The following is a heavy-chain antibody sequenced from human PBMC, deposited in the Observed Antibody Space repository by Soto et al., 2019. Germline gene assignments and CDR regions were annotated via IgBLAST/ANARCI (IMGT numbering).Heavy chain of an antibody. CDR1: GCSISSSSYY. CDR2: IYYSGST. D-gene: IGHD6-19*01. V-gene: IGHV4-39*01. J-gene: IGHJ4*02. CDR3: ARRTVNIRTFYSGLKTHCFDY. Sequence: SETLSLTCAFSGCSISSSSYYWGWIRQPPGKGLEWIGSIYYSGSTHYTPSLQSRVAISVDTSKNQFSLKLNSVTAADTAVYYCARRTVNIRTFYSGLKTHCFDYWGQGTLVTVSS.